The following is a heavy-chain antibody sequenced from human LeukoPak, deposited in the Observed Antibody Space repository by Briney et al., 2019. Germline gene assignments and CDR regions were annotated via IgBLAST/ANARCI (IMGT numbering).Heavy chain of an antibody. CDR3: ARVGRYCSSTSCYSPFDY. CDR2: IIPIFGTA. Sequence: SVKVSCKASGGTFSSYAISWVRQAPGQGLEWMGGIIPIFGTANYAQKFQGRVTITADESTSTAYMELSSLRSEDTAVYYCARVGRYCSSTSCYSPFDYWGQGTLVTVSS. D-gene: IGHD2-2*01. J-gene: IGHJ4*02. CDR1: GGTFSSYA. V-gene: IGHV1-69*13.